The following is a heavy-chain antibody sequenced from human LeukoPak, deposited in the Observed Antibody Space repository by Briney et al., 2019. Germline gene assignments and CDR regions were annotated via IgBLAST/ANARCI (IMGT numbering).Heavy chain of an antibody. Sequence: GGSLRLSCSASGXTFKHAWRSWVRQAPGKGLEWVGRIKSKSDGGATDYAAPVKGRFTISRDDSKNTLSLQMNSLETEDTAVYYCVTEQQWLGWGRGTLVTVPS. J-gene: IGHJ4*02. CDR1: GXTFKHAW. CDR3: VTEQQWLG. V-gene: IGHV3-15*01. CDR2: IKSKSDGGAT. D-gene: IGHD6-19*01.